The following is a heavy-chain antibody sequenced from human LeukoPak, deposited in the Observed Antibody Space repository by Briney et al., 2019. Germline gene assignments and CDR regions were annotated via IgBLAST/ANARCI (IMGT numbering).Heavy chain of an antibody. V-gene: IGHV4-34*01. D-gene: IGHD2/OR15-2a*01. CDR1: GGSFSGYY. CDR2: ISHSGST. Sequence: SENLSLTCAVYGGSFSGYYWTWIRQPPGKGLEWIGEISHSGSTNYNPSLKSRATISLDTSKNQFSLKLSSVTAADTAIYYCARERESQYYNGFDPWGQGTLVTVSS. CDR3: ARERESQYYNGFDP. J-gene: IGHJ5*02.